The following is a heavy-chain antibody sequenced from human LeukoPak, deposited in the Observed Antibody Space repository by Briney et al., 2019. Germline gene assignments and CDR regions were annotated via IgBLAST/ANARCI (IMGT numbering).Heavy chain of an antibody. Sequence: PGGSLRLSCAGSGFTFSNYAMIWVRQAPGKGLEWVSAITGSGGNRFYAGSVKGRFTIYRDNSRNTLYLQMNSLRGDDTAVYYCAKDPNGDYIGAFDFQRWGQGTQVTVSS. CDR1: GFTFSNYA. J-gene: IGHJ1*01. V-gene: IGHV3-23*01. CDR3: AKDPNGDYIGAFDFQR. CDR2: ITGSGGNR. D-gene: IGHD4-17*01.